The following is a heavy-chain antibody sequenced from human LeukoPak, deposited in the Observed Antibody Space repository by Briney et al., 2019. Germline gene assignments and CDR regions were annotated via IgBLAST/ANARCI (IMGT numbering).Heavy chain of an antibody. Sequence: PGGSLRLSCAASGFTFSRYWMSWVRQAPGKGLEWVANIKKDGSEKYYVDSVKGRFTISRDNAQNSLYLQMNSLRAEDTAVYYCATGQYSGSTYYFDDWGQGTLVTVSP. V-gene: IGHV3-7*01. CDR2: IKKDGSEK. CDR1: GFTFSRYW. J-gene: IGHJ4*02. CDR3: ATGQYSGSTYYFDD. D-gene: IGHD1-26*01.